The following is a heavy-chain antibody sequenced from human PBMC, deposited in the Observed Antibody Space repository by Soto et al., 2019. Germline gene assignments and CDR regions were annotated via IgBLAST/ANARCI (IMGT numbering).Heavy chain of an antibody. CDR3: ARGVISTHGMDV. Sequence: TLSLTCTVSGGSISSYYWSWIRQPPGKGLEWIGYIYYSGSTNYNPSLKSRVTISVDTSKNQFSLKLSSVTAADTAVYYCARGVISTHGMDVWGQGTTVTVSS. CDR1: GGSISSYY. J-gene: IGHJ6*02. D-gene: IGHD6-13*01. CDR2: IYYSGST. V-gene: IGHV4-59*01.